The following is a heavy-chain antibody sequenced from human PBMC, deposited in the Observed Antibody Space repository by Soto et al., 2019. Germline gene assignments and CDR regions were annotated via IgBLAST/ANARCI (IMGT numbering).Heavy chain of an antibody. Sequence: GESLKISCKGSGYSFTSYWIGWVRQMPGKGLEWMGIIYPGDSDTRYSPSFQGQVTISADKSISTAYLQWSSLKASDTAMYHCATTSLYDSSGYYYWGADYYYYYGMDVWGQGTTVTVSS. CDR1: GYSFTSYW. V-gene: IGHV5-51*01. J-gene: IGHJ6*02. CDR2: IYPGDSDT. D-gene: IGHD3-22*01. CDR3: ATTSLYDSSGYYYWGADYYYYYGMDV.